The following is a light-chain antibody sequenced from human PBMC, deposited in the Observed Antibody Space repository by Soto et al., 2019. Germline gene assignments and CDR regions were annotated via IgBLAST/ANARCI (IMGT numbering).Light chain of an antibody. J-gene: IGKJ1*01. CDR2: QAS. CDR1: QSIDIW. V-gene: IGKV1-5*03. CDR3: LQSKTYPWT. Sequence: DILMTQSPSTLSASLGDRVIITCRASQSIDIWLAWYQQRPGKAPNLLIYQASRLESGVPSRFSGSGSGTEFTLTISSLQPDDFAAYYCLQSKTYPWTFGQGTKVEIK.